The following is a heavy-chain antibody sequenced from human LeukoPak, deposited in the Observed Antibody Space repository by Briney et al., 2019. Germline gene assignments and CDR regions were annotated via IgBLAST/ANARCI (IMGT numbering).Heavy chain of an antibody. CDR2: ISGSGGTA. J-gene: IGHJ4*02. CDR1: GLTFSIYA. D-gene: IGHD5-18*01. Sequence: GGSLRLSCAASGLTFSIYAMSWVRQAPGKGLEWVSAISGSGGTAYYADSVKGRFTISRDNSKNTLYLQMNSLRAEDTAVYYCARAFGYSYGFDYWGQGTLVTVSS. CDR3: ARAFGYSYGFDY. V-gene: IGHV3-23*01.